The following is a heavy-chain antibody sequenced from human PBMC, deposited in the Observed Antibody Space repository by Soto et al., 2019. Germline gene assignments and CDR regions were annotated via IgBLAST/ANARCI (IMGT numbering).Heavy chain of an antibody. J-gene: IGHJ4*02. Sequence: GGSLRLSCAASGFTFTSYWMSWVRQAPGKGVEWVANIRQGGSDKKYVDSVKGAFTISRDNAKGSVYLQMNSLRVEDTAVYYCAGEGGEGSYFNFWGQGTLVTVSS. CDR3: AGEGGEGSYFNF. CDR1: GFTFTSYW. D-gene: IGHD3-10*01. V-gene: IGHV3-7*01. CDR2: IRQGGSDK.